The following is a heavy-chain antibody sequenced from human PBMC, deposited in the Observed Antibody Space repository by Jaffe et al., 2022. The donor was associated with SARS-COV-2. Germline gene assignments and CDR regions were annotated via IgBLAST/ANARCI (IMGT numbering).Heavy chain of an antibody. Sequence: EVQLVETGGGLVQPGGSLRLSCVASGFTFSSYSMNWVRQAPGKGLEWVSHISDSSGKIFYADSVKGRFTISRDNAKNSLFLQMNSLRDEDTAVYYCANGYTNDWPPFDSWGQGTLVTVSS. V-gene: IGHV3-48*02. CDR3: ANGYTNDWPPFDS. CDR1: GFTFSSYS. J-gene: IGHJ4*02. CDR2: ISDSSGKI. D-gene: IGHD6-19*01.